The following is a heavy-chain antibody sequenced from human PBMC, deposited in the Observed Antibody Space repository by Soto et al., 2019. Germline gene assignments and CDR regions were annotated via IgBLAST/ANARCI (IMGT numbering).Heavy chain of an antibody. J-gene: IGHJ6*02. CDR2: ISAYNGNT. D-gene: IGHD1-1*01. CDR1: CYTFTSYG. Sequence: ASVKVSGKASCYTFTSYGISWVRQAPGQGLEWMGWISAYNGNTNYAQKLQGRVTMTTDASTSTAYMELRSLRSDDTAVYYCARDLEGKLWDYYYYYGVDVWGQGTTVTVSS. V-gene: IGHV1-18*01. CDR3: ARDLEGKLWDYYYYYGVDV.